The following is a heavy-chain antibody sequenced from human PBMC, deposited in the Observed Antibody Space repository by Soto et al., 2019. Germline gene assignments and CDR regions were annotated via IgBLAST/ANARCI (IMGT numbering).Heavy chain of an antibody. Sequence: GGSLRLSCAASGFTFSSFGMHWVRQAPGKGLEWVAVISFDGSKKYYADSVKGRFTISRDNSKNTLFLQMNSLRAEDTAVYYCAKDSMGDYYGMDVWGQGTTVTVSS. CDR2: ISFDGSKK. CDR1: GFTFSSFG. V-gene: IGHV3-30*18. D-gene: IGHD1-26*01. CDR3: AKDSMGDYYGMDV. J-gene: IGHJ6*02.